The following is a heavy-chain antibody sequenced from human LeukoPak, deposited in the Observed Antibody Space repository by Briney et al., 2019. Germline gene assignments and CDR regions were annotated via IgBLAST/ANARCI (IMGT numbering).Heavy chain of an antibody. CDR3: AELGITMIGGV. CDR1: GFTFSSYE. J-gene: IGHJ6*04. CDR2: ISSSGSTI. Sequence: GGSLRLSYAASGFTFSSYEMNWVRQAPGKGLEWVSYISSSGSTIYYADSVKGRFTISRDNAKNSLYLQMNSLRAEDTAVYYCAELGITMIGGVWGEGTTVTISS. V-gene: IGHV3-48*03. D-gene: IGHD3-10*02.